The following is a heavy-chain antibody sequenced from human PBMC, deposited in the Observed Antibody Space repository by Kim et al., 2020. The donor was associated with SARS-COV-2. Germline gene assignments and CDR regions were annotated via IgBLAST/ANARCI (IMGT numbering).Heavy chain of an antibody. CDR1: GYSFSSYW. CDR3: ARRTGWNTGSSFDY. V-gene: IGHV5-51*01. Sequence: GESLKISCRSSGYSFSSYWIGWVRQMPGKGLEWMGIIYPGDSDTRYSPSFQGQVTISADKSISTAYLQWSSLKASDIAMYYCARRTGWNTGSSFDYWGQGTLVTVSS. J-gene: IGHJ4*02. D-gene: IGHD1-1*01. CDR2: IYPGDSDT.